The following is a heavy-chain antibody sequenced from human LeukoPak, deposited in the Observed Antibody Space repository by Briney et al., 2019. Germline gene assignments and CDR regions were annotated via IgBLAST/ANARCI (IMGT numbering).Heavy chain of an antibody. D-gene: IGHD4-17*01. V-gene: IGHV1-2*02. CDR3: ATYQYADYGLGLDY. Sequence: ASVKVSCKASGYTFTGYYMHWVRQAPRQGLEWMGWINPNSGGTNYVQKFQGRVTMTRDTSISTAYMELSRLRYDDTAVYYCATYQYADYGLGLDYWGQGTLLIVSS. CDR2: INPNSGGT. J-gene: IGHJ4*02. CDR1: GYTFTGYY.